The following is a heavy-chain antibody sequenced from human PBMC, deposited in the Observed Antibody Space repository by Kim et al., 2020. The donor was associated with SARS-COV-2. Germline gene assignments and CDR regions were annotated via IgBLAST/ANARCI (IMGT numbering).Heavy chain of an antibody. CDR2: IYGGGST. CDR3: ARNLGGSENANY. Sequence: GGSLRLSCAASGLTVSSNYMSWVRQAPGKGLEWVSVIYGGGSTKYADSVKGRFALSRDNSKNMVYLQMDSLRVEDTAVYYCARNLGGSENANYWGQGTLVTVSS. J-gene: IGHJ4*02. D-gene: IGHD3-10*01. CDR1: GLTVSSNY. V-gene: IGHV3-53*01.